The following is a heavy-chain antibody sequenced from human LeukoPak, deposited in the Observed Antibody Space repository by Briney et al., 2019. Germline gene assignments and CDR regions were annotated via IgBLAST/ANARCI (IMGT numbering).Heavy chain of an antibody. Sequence: SETLSLTCSVSIGSISSSKWWSWVRQSPVKGLEWIGEIYLYGTTNYNPSFTSRVTMSVDRSRNQFSLKLSSVTAADTAVYYCARLAMVRGVILFDYWGQGTLVTVSS. D-gene: IGHD3-10*01. J-gene: IGHJ4*02. CDR3: ARLAMVRGVILFDY. CDR2: IYLYGTT. CDR1: IGSISSSKW. V-gene: IGHV4-4*02.